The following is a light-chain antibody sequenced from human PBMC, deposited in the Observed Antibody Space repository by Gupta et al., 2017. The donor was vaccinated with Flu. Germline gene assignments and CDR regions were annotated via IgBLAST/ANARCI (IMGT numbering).Light chain of an antibody. V-gene: IGKV2-28*01. J-gene: IGKJ5*01. Sequence: DSAMSQSQLALPVTPGEPASISCRSSQSFLHSNGYNYLDWYLQKPVQSPQLLIYLGSNRASGVPDRFSGSGSGTDFTLKISRVEAEDVGVYYCMQSLQTRLTFGQGTRLEIK. CDR3: MQSLQTRLT. CDR2: LGS. CDR1: QSFLHSNGYNY.